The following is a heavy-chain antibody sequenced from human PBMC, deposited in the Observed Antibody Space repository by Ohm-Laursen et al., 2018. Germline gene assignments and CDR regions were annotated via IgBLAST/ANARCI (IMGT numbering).Heavy chain of an antibody. V-gene: IGHV1-46*01. J-gene: IGHJ4*02. CDR1: GYTFTSYF. Sequence: SVKVSCKASGYTFTSYFMYWVRQAPGQGLEWMAIITPSGGSTSFAQKFQGRVTMTRDTSTSTVYMELSSLRSEDTAVYYCARSIGTLTAIDYWGQGTLVTVSS. CDR2: ITPSGGST. CDR3: ARSIGTLTAIDY. D-gene: IGHD2-21*02.